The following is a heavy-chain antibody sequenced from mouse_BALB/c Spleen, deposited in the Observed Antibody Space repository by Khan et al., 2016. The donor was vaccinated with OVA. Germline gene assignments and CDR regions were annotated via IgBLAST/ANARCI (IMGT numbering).Heavy chain of an antibody. Sequence: QVQLQQSGAELARHGASVKMSCKASGYTFTTYTMHWVKQRPGQGLEWIGYINPSNGYTIYNKKFKDKSTLTADKSSSTAYMQLSSLTSDYSAVYYCAREGAYYRSDGWFSYWGQGTLVTVSA. CDR1: GYTFTTYT. D-gene: IGHD2-14*01. V-gene: IGHV1-4*01. J-gene: IGHJ3*01. CDR2: INPSNGYT. CDR3: AREGAYYRSDGWFSY.